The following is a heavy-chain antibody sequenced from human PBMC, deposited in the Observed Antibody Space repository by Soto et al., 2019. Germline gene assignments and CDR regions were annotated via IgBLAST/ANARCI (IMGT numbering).Heavy chain of an antibody. J-gene: IGHJ5*02. Sequence: GPSVKVSCKASGYTFTSYVISWVRQAPGQGLEWMGWISAYNGNTNYAQKLQGRVTMTTDTSTSTAYMELRSLRSDDTAVYYCARERSFLQLKRAPHWFNPWGQATLVSAS. CDR1: GYTFTSYV. V-gene: IGHV1-18*01. CDR3: ARERSFLQLKRAPHWFNP. D-gene: IGHD1-1*01. CDR2: ISAYNGNT.